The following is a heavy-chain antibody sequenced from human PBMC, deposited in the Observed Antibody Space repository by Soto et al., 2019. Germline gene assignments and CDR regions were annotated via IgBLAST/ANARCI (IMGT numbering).Heavy chain of an antibody. V-gene: IGHV3-9*01. D-gene: IGHD6-19*01. CDR1: GFTFDDYA. J-gene: IGHJ4*02. CDR2: ISWNSGSI. CDR3: AKDDLAGAGTYFDY. Sequence: EVQLVESGGGLVQPGRSLRLSCAASGFTFDDYAMHWVRQAPGKGLEWVSGISWNSGSIGYADSVKGRFTISRDNAKNSLYLQMNSLRAEDTALYYCAKDDLAGAGTYFDYWGQGTLVTVSS.